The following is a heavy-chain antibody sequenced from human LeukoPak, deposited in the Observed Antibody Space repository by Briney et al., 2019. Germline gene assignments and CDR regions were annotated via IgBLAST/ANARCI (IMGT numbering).Heavy chain of an antibody. CDR3: ARGRMDIVVVPAANPAYYCYYGMDV. D-gene: IGHD2-2*03. CDR1: GGSFSGYY. Sequence: PSETLSLTCAVYGGSFSGYYWSWIRQPPGKGLEWIGEINHSGSTNYNPSLKSRVTISVDTSKNQFSLKLSSVTAADTAVYYCARGRMDIVVVPAANPAYYCYYGMDVWGQGTTVTVSS. CDR2: INHSGST. J-gene: IGHJ6*02. V-gene: IGHV4-34*01.